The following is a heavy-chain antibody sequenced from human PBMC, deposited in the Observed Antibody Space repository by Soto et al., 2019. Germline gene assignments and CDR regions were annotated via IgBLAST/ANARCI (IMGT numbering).Heavy chain of an antibody. D-gene: IGHD1-7*01. CDR2: ISYDGTNK. V-gene: IGHV3-30-3*01. J-gene: IGHJ4*02. CDR1: GLTFSSYA. Sequence: QVQLVESGGGVVQPGGSLRPSCAASGLTFSSYAMNWVRQAPGKGLEWVALISYDGTNKYSADSVKGRFTISRDNSKNTLYLQMNSLRTDDAALYYCARDTGNWNYDYWGQGTLVTVSS. CDR3: ARDTGNWNYDY.